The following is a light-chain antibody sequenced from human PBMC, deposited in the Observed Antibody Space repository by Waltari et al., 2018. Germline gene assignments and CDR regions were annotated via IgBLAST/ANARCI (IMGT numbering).Light chain of an antibody. V-gene: IGLV2-11*01. CDR1: SSDIGAYNY. CDR2: DVI. CDR3: SSYVGTLV. Sequence: QSALTQPRSVSGSPGQSVTISCTGSSSDIGAYNYVSWYQQHPGKAPKLMIYDVIGRASGVPERLSCSKSGNPGSLTISGLQAEDEADYHCSSYVGTLVFGGGTKLTVL. J-gene: IGLJ2*01.